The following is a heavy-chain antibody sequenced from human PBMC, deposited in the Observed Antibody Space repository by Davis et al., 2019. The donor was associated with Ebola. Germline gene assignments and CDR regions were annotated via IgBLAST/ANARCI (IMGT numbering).Heavy chain of an antibody. Sequence: ASVKVSCKASGYTFTSYGISWVRQAPGQGLEWMGWISAYNGNTNYAQKLQGRVTMTTDTSTSTAYMELRSLRSDDTAVYYCPREVQAIADLGNWFDPWGQGTLVTVSS. CDR2: ISAYNGNT. D-gene: IGHD6-13*01. V-gene: IGHV1-18*01. CDR1: GYTFTSYG. CDR3: PREVQAIADLGNWFDP. J-gene: IGHJ5*02.